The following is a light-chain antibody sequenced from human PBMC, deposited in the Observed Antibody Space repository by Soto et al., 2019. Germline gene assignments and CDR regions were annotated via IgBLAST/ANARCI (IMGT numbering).Light chain of an antibody. CDR1: QNVNTW. V-gene: IGKV1-5*03. CDR2: KAA. J-gene: IGKJ2*01. Sequence: DIQMTQSPSTLSASVGDRVTITCRASQNVNTWLAWYQQKPGKAPKVLIYKAASLQSGAPSRFSGSGSGTEFTLTISSQQHDDFAAYYCQQYNTLPPYTFGQGTKVEIK. CDR3: QQYNTLPPYT.